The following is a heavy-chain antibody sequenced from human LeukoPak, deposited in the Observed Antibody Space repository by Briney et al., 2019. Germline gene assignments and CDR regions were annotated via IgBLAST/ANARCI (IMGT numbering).Heavy chain of an antibody. J-gene: IGHJ4*02. V-gene: IGHV3-21*01. CDR1: GFTFSSYS. CDR3: ARERDYDILTGYAGPDY. Sequence: GGSLRLSCAASGFTFSSYSMNWVRQAPGKGLEWVSSISSSSSYIYYADSVKGRFTISRDNAKNSLYLQMNSLRAEDTAVYYCARERDYDILTGYAGPDYWGQGTLVTVSS. D-gene: IGHD3-9*01. CDR2: ISSSSSYI.